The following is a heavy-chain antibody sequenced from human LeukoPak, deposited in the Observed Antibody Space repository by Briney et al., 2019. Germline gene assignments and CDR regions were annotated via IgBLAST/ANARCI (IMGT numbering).Heavy chain of an antibody. Sequence: GGSLRLSFAASGFTFSSYWMSWVRQAPGKGLEWVSSISSSSSYIYYADSVKGRFTISRDNAKNSLYLQMNSLRAEDTAVYYCARVESNYGDYWGQGTLVTVSS. CDR3: ARVESNYGDY. CDR1: GFTFSSYW. J-gene: IGHJ4*02. V-gene: IGHV3-21*01. CDR2: ISSSSSYI. D-gene: IGHD3-16*01.